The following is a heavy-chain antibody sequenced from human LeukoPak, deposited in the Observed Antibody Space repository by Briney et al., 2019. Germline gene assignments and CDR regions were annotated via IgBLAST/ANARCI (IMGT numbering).Heavy chain of an antibody. CDR2: IYYSGST. CDR3: ARLTLLHGYSSSWALDY. D-gene: IGHD6-13*01. CDR1: GGSISSYY. J-gene: IGHJ4*02. Sequence: PSETLSLTCTVSGGSISSYYWSWIRQPPGKGLEWIGYIYYSGSTNYNPSLKSRVTISVDTSKNQFSLKLSSVTAADTAVYYCARLTLLHGYSSSWALDYWGQGTLVTVSS. V-gene: IGHV4-59*08.